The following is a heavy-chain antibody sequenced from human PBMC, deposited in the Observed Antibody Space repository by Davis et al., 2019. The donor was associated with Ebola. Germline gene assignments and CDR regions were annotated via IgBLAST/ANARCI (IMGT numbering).Heavy chain of an antibody. CDR1: GFTFSSYA. D-gene: IGHD3-9*01. CDR2: INWNGGSA. J-gene: IGHJ5*02. Sequence: GESLKISCAASGFTFSSYAMSWVRQAPGKGLEWVSGINWNGGSAGYADSVKGRFTISRDNAQNSLYLRMNSLRAEDTAFYHCARVNAVTGYSRFDAWGQGTLVTVSS. V-gene: IGHV3-20*01. CDR3: ARVNAVTGYSRFDA.